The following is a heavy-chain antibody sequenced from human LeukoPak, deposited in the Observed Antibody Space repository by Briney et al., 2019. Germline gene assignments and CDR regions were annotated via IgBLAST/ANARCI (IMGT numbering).Heavy chain of an antibody. CDR2: IHYSGST. Sequence: SETLSLTCTVSGGSISSSSYYWGWIRQPPGKGLEWIGSIHYSGSTYYNPSLKSRFTISVDTPKNQFSLKLSSVTAADTAVYYCARRAAAGRYMDVWGKGTTVTVSS. J-gene: IGHJ6*03. CDR1: GGSISSSSYY. V-gene: IGHV4-39*01. CDR3: ARRAAAGRYMDV. D-gene: IGHD6-13*01.